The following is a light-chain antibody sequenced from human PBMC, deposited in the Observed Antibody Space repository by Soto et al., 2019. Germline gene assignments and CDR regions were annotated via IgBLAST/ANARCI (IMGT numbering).Light chain of an antibody. Sequence: EVVLTQSPATLSLSPGVRATLSCRASQSVSSYLAWYQQKPGQAPRLLIYAASNRATGIPARFSGSGSGTDFTLTISSLEPEDFAVYYCQHRSSWPLTFGGGTKVEIK. CDR1: QSVSSY. CDR3: QHRSSWPLT. J-gene: IGKJ4*01. CDR2: AAS. V-gene: IGKV3-11*01.